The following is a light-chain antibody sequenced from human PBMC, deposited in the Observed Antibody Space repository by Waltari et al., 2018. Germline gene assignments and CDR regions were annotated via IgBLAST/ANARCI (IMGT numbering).Light chain of an antibody. V-gene: IGKV4-1*01. Sequence: DIVMTQSPDSLAVSLGERATINCKSNQSVLYSSNNKNYVAWYQQKAGQPPKLLIYWASTRQSGVPDRFSGRGSGTDFTLTISSLQAEDVAVYHCQQYYTNPRTFGQGTKVEIK. CDR2: WAS. CDR1: QSVLYSSNNKNY. J-gene: IGKJ1*01. CDR3: QQYYTNPRT.